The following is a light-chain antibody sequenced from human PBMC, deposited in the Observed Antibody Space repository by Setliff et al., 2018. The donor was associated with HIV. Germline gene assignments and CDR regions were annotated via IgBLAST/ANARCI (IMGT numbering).Light chain of an antibody. CDR2: EVS. J-gene: IGLJ1*01. V-gene: IGLV2-14*01. CDR1: SSDVGGYNY. CDR3: SSYPNSTTVYV. Sequence: PGQSITISCTGTSSDVGGYNYVSWYQQHPGKAPKLMIYEVSNRPSGVSYRFSGSKSGNTASLTISGLQAEDEADYYCSSYPNSTTVYVFGTGTKV.